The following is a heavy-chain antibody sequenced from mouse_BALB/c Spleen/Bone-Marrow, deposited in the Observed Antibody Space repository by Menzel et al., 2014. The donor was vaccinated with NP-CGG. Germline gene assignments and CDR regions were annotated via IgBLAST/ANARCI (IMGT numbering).Heavy chain of an antibody. CDR1: GYAFTSYT. CDR2: INPSSGYA. V-gene: IGHV1-4*01. J-gene: IGHJ3*01. Sequence: VHLVESGAELARPGASVKMSCKASGYAFTSYTMRWVKQRPGQGLEWIGYINPSSGYANYNQKFKDKATLTADKSSSTAYMQLSSLTSEDSAVYYCARYAYYRSLFAYWGQGTLVTVSA. D-gene: IGHD2-14*01. CDR3: ARYAYYRSLFAY.